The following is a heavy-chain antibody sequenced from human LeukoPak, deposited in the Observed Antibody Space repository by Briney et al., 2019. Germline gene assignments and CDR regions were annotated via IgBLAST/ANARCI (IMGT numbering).Heavy chain of an antibody. CDR1: GFTFSNYW. CDR2: IKSDGSEE. J-gene: IGHJ4*02. V-gene: IGHV3-7*01. CDR3: ARGDLWLGH. Sequence: PGGSLRLSCAASGFTFSNYWMHWVRQAPGKGLEWVANIKSDGSEEYYGDSVKGRFTISRDNAKNSLYLQMNSLRVEDTAVYYCARGDLWLGHWGQGSLVTVSS. D-gene: IGHD3-10*01.